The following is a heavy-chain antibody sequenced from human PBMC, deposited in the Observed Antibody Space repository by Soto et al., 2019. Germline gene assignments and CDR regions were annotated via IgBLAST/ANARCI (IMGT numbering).Heavy chain of an antibody. CDR2: ISYGGSNK. J-gene: IGHJ3*02. Sequence: QVQLVESGGGVVQPGRSLRLTCAASGFTFSSYAMHWVRQAPGKGLEWVAVISYGGSNKYYEDSVKGRFTISRDNAKNTRNLHMNSLRAEYTAVYYCAHVTVTTRLVAFDIWGQGTMVTVSS. CDR3: AHVTVTTRLVAFDI. CDR1: GFTFSSYA. D-gene: IGHD4-17*01. V-gene: IGHV3-30-3*01.